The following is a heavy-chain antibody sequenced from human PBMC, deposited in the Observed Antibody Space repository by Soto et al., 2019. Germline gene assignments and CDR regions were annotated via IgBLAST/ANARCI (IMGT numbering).Heavy chain of an antibody. Sequence: ASVKVSCKASGYTFTSYDMHWVRQAPGQRLEWMGWISAYNGNTNYAQKLQGRVTMTTDTSTSTAYMELRSLRSDDTAVYYCVVAAQPYYFDYWGQGTLVTVSS. J-gene: IGHJ4*02. D-gene: IGHD2-15*01. V-gene: IGHV1-18*01. CDR3: VVAAQPYYFDY. CDR1: GYTFTSYD. CDR2: ISAYNGNT.